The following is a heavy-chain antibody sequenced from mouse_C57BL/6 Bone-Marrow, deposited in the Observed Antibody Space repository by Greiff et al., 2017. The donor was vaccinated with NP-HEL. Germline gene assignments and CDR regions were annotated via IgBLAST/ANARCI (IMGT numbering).Heavy chain of an antibody. J-gene: IGHJ2*01. CDR1: GYSFTGYY. CDR3: ARGAREVGAPGYFDG. V-gene: IGHV1-43*01. Sequence: EVQLQQSGPELVKPGASVKISCKASGYSFTGYYMHWVKQSSDQSLEWIGEINPSTGGTSYNQKFKGKATLTVDKSSSTAYMQLKSLTSEDSAVYSCARGAREVGAPGYFDGWGKGTTLTGSS. CDR2: INPSTGGT. D-gene: IGHD3-3*01.